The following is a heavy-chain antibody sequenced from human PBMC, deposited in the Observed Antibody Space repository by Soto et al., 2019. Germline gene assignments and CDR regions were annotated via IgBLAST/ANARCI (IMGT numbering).Heavy chain of an antibody. D-gene: IGHD3-10*01. CDR2: IYYSGGT. J-gene: IGHJ5*02. CDR3: ARVLLWFGESYNWFDP. Sequence: SETLSLTCTVSGGSISSSSYYWDWIRQPPGKGLEWIGSIYYSGGTYFNPSLKTRVTIPVDTPKNQFSLKLSSVTAADTAVYYCARVLLWFGESYNWFDPWGQGTLVTVSS. V-gene: IGHV4-39*01. CDR1: GGSISSSSYY.